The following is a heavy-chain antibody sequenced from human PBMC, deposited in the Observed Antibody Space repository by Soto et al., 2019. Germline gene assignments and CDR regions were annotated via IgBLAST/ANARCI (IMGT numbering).Heavy chain of an antibody. CDR1: GFTFSTYG. J-gene: IGHJ4*02. CDR2: ISYDGNEK. V-gene: IGHV3-30*18. Sequence: QVQLVESGGGVVQPGRSLRLSCASSGFTFSTYGMHWVRQAPGKGLEWVAVISYDGNEKHYADSVKGRFTISRDNSKDTLSLQMNRLRAEDTAVYYCAKEGALRCWSYGEDWGQGTLVTVSS. D-gene: IGHD4-17*01. CDR3: AKEGALRCWSYGED.